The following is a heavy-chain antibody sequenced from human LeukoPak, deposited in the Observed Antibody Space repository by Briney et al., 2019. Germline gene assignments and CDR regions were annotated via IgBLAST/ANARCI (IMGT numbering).Heavy chain of an antibody. CDR1: GYTFTGYY. J-gene: IGHJ3*02. CDR2: INPNSGGT. Sequence: ASVTVSCKASGYTFTGYYMHWVRQAPGQGLEWMGWINPNSGGTNYAQKFQGRVTMTRDTSISTAYMELSRLRSDDTAVYYCARDRYNGPGGAFDIWGQGTMVTVSS. D-gene: IGHD1-14*01. V-gene: IGHV1-2*02. CDR3: ARDRYNGPGGAFDI.